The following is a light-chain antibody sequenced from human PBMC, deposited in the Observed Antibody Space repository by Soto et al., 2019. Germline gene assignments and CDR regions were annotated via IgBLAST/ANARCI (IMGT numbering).Light chain of an antibody. CDR3: QQYGGSPLT. CDR2: DAS. V-gene: IGKV3-20*01. J-gene: IGKJ4*01. Sequence: VITQSPATLSLSPCERATLSSMAIQSVSSYLAWYQQKPGQAPRLLIHDASNRATGIPARFSGSGAGTDFTLTISRLEPEDFAVYYCQQYGGSPLTFGRGTKVDIK. CDR1: QSVSSY.